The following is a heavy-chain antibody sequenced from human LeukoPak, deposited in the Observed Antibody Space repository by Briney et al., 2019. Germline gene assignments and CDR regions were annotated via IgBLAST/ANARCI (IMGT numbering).Heavy chain of an antibody. CDR1: GGSINNHI. J-gene: IGHJ4*02. V-gene: IGHV4-59*11. CDR2: ISYSGSA. D-gene: IGHD5-18*01. Sequence: SETLSLTCSVSGGSINNHIWSWIRQPPGKGLEWIGYISYSGSANYNPSLKSRVTISVDTSKNQFSLKVTSVTAADTAVYYCARETAMVLDYWGQGTLVTVSS. CDR3: ARETAMVLDY.